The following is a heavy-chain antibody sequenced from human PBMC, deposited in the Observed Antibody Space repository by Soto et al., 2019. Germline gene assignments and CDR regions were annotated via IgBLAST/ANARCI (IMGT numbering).Heavy chain of an antibody. J-gene: IGHJ6*02. CDR3: RGYYYYYGMDV. Sequence: LTLTCAVSGGSISSGGYSWSWIRQPPGKGLEWIGYIYHSGSTYYNPSLKSRVTISVDRSKNQFSLKLSSVTAADTAVYYCRGYYYYYGMDVWGQGTTVTVSS. CDR2: IYHSGST. CDR1: GGSISSGGYS. D-gene: IGHD3-10*01. V-gene: IGHV4-30-2*01.